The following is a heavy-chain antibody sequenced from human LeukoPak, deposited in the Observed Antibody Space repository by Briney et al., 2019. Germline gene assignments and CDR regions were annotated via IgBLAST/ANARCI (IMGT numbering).Heavy chain of an antibody. Sequence: GGSLRLSCAASGFTFSSYAMSWVRQAPGKGLEWVSAISGSGGSTYYADSVKGRFTISRDNAKNSLYLQMNSLRAEDTAVYYCARVPEYDFWSGSYWYFDLWGRGTLVTVSS. CDR1: GFTFSSYA. CDR2: ISGSGGST. D-gene: IGHD3-3*01. CDR3: ARVPEYDFWSGSYWYFDL. J-gene: IGHJ2*01. V-gene: IGHV3-23*01.